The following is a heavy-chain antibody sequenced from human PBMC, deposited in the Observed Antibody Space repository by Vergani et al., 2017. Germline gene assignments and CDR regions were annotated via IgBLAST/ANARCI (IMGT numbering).Heavy chain of an antibody. CDR3: ARGALLGYCSGGSCYFDL. Sequence: QVQLVQSGAEVKKPGASVKVSCKASGYTFTGYYMHWVRQAPGQGLEWMGWINPNSGGTNYAQKFQGWVTMTRDTSISTAYMELSRLRSDDTAVYYCARGALLGYCSGGSCYFDLWGRGTLVTVSS. CDR2: INPNSGGT. V-gene: IGHV1-2*04. D-gene: IGHD2-15*01. J-gene: IGHJ2*01. CDR1: GYTFTGYY.